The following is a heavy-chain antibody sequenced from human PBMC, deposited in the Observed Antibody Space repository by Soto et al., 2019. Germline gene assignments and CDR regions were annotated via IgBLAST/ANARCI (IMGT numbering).Heavy chain of an antibody. V-gene: IGHV3-9*01. CDR2: ISWNSGSI. J-gene: IGHJ4*02. Sequence: GGSLRLSCAASGFTFDDYAMHWVRQAPGKGLEWVSGISWNSGSIGYADSVKGRFTISRDNAKNSLYLQMNSLRAEDTALYYCAKDIRGQLELRPTHFDYWGQGTLVTVSS. CDR3: AKDIRGQLELRPTHFDY. D-gene: IGHD1-7*01. CDR1: GFTFDDYA.